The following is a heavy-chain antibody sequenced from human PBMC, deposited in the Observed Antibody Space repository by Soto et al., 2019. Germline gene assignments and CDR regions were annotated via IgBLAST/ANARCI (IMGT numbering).Heavy chain of an antibody. D-gene: IGHD6-19*01. CDR1: GFTFSSYE. Sequence: GSLRLSCAASGFTFSSYEMNWVRQAPGKGLEWVSYISSSGSTIYYADSVKGRFTISRDNAKNSLYLQMNSLRAEDTAVYYCARLPPTVADGYNWFDPWGQGTLVTVSS. CDR3: ARLPPTVADGYNWFDP. CDR2: ISSSGSTI. V-gene: IGHV3-48*03. J-gene: IGHJ5*02.